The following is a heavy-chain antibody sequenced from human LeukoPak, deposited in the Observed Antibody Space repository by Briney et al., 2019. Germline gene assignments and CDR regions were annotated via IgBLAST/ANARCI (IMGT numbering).Heavy chain of an antibody. D-gene: IGHD5-12*01. CDR2: IFSSGST. CDR3: ARHWLRSGPFDY. V-gene: IGHV4-59*08. J-gene: IGHJ4*02. CDR1: GGSISGHY. Sequence: PSETLSLTCSVSGGSISGHYWSWIRQPPGKGLEWIGYIFSSGSTTYTPSLKSRVTLSVDTSKKQSSLKLSSVTAADTAVYYCARHWLRSGPFDYWGQGTLVTVSS.